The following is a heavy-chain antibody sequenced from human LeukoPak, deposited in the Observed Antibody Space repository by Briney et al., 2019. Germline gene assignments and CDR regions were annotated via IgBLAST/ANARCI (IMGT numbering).Heavy chain of an antibody. J-gene: IGHJ4*02. CDR2: ISGSGGST. V-gene: IGHV3-23*01. CDR3: AKRRKQWLVVRQDFDY. Sequence: GGSLRLSCAASGFTFSSYAMSWVRQAPGKGLEWVSAISGSGGSTYYADSVKGRFTISRDNSKNTLYLQMNSLRAEDTAVYYCAKRRKQWLVVRQDFDYWGQGTLVTVSS. CDR1: GFTFSSYA. D-gene: IGHD6-19*01.